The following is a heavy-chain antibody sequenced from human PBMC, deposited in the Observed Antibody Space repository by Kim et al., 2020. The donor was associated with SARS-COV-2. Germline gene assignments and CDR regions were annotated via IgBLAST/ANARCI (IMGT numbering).Heavy chain of an antibody. Sequence: SETLSLTCTVSGGSISSSSYYWGWIRQPPGKGLEWIGSIYYSGSTYYNPSLKSRVTISVDTSKNQFSLKLSSVTAADTAVYYCARQGSSGWYSGAQYDYWGQGTLVTVSS. V-gene: IGHV4-39*01. J-gene: IGHJ4*02. CDR2: IYYSGST. CDR1: GGSISSSSYY. D-gene: IGHD6-19*01. CDR3: ARQGSSGWYSGAQYDY.